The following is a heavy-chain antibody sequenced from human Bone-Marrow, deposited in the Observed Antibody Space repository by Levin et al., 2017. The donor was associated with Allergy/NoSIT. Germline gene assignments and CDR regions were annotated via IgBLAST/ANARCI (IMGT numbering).Heavy chain of an antibody. CDR2: IWYDGSNK. J-gene: IGHJ6*02. Sequence: PGGSLRLSCAASGFTFSSYGMHWVRQAPGKGLEWVAVIWYDGSNKYYADSVKGRFTISRDNSKNTLYLQMNSLRAEDTAVYYCARADIVVEKSTTYYYYGMDVWGQGTTVTVSS. CDR3: ARADIVVEKSTTYYYYGMDV. V-gene: IGHV3-33*01. D-gene: IGHD2-2*01. CDR1: GFTFSSYG.